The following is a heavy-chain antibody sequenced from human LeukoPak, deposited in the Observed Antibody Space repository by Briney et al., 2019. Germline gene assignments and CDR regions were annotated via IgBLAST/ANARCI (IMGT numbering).Heavy chain of an antibody. CDR2: IIPIFGTA. Sequence: ASVKVSCKASGGTFSSYAISWVRQAPGQGLEWMGGIIPIFGTANYAQKFQGRVTITTDESTSTAYMELSSLRSEDTAVYYCARGQHYCSGGSCYWFGPWGQGTLVTVSS. CDR3: ARGQHYCSGGSCYWFGP. CDR1: GGTFSSYA. J-gene: IGHJ5*02. D-gene: IGHD2-15*01. V-gene: IGHV1-69*05.